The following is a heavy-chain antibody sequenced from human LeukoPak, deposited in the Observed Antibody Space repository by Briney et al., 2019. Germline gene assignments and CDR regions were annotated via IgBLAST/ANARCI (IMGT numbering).Heavy chain of an antibody. V-gene: IGHV3-21*01. J-gene: IGHJ4*02. CDR2: ISSSNSYI. Sequence: GGSLRLSCAASGFTFSSYSMNWVRQAPGKGLEWVSYISSSNSYIDNADSVKGRFTISRDNAKNSLYLQMNSLRAEDTAVYYCARDQGLLVVAGRFGYWGQGTLVTVSS. CDR3: ARDQGLLVVAGRFGY. D-gene: IGHD6-19*01. CDR1: GFTFSSYS.